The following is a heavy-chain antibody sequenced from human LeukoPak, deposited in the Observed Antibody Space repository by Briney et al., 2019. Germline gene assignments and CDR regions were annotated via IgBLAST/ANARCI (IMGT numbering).Heavy chain of an antibody. J-gene: IGHJ4*02. D-gene: IGHD6-6*01. V-gene: IGHV4-59*08. Sequence: SETLSLTCTVSGGSISSYYWSWLRQPPGKGLEWIGYIYYSGSTNYNASLKSRVTISVDTSKNQFSLKLSSVTAADTAVYYCASLYSSSFPLYWGQGTLVTVSS. CDR3: ASLYSSSFPLY. CDR1: GGSISSYY. CDR2: IYYSGST.